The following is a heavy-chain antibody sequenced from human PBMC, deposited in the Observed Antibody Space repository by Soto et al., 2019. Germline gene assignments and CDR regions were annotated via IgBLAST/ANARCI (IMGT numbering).Heavy chain of an antibody. Sequence: EVQLVESGGGLVQPGGSLRLSCAASGFSVSSNYMNWVRQAPGKGLEWVSIIHNGGETYYADSVKGRFTVSRDNSKNTVFLQMNSLRVEDTALYYCARDSWSQYWGQGTLVTVSP. CDR2: IHNGGET. D-gene: IGHD2-15*01. V-gene: IGHV3-66*01. J-gene: IGHJ1*01. CDR1: GFSVSSNY. CDR3: ARDSWSQY.